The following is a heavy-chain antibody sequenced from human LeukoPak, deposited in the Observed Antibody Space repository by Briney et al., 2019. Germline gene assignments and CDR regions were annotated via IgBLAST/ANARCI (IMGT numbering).Heavy chain of an antibody. Sequence: GGSLRLSCAASGFTFSSYAMHRVRQAPGKGLEWVAVISYDGSNKYYADSVKGRFTISRDNSKNTLYLQMNSLRAEDTAVYYCARDTHPGNLWGQGTLVTVSS. CDR3: ARDTHPGNL. CDR2: ISYDGSNK. V-gene: IGHV3-30-3*01. D-gene: IGHD1-14*01. CDR1: GFTFSSYA. J-gene: IGHJ4*02.